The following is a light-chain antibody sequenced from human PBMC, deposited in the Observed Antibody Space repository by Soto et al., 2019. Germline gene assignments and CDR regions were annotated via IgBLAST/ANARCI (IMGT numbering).Light chain of an antibody. CDR3: QQYDNVVFT. CDR2: DGS. V-gene: IGKV1-33*01. CDR1: QDIGKF. Sequence: DVQMTQSPSSLSASVGDRITITCQASQDIGKFLNWYQQKPGKAPKMLIYDGSNLETGVPGRFSGGGSGTHFTFTIISLQPEEIGTYYCQQYDNVVFTFGPGTKVDLK. J-gene: IGKJ3*01.